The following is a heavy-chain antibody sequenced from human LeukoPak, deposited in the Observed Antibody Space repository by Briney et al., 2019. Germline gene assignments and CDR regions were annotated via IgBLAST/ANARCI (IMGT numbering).Heavy chain of an antibody. J-gene: IGHJ4*02. CDR3: ARGRGYYYDSSGYYYGY. V-gene: IGHV4-34*01. D-gene: IGHD3-22*01. CDR1: GGSFSGYY. CDR2: INHSGST. Sequence: SETLSLTCAVYGGSFSGYYWSWIRQPPGKGLEWIGEINHSGSTNYNPSLKSRVTISVDTSKNQFSLKLSSVTAADTAVYYCARGRGYYYDSSGYYYGYWGQGTLLTVSS.